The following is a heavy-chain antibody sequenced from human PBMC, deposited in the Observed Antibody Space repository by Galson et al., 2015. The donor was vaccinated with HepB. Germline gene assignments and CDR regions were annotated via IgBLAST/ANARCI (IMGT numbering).Heavy chain of an antibody. J-gene: IGHJ4*02. CDR3: ARMAYSSGYYEIDY. CDR1: GFSLSTSGMC. CDR2: IDWDDDK. V-gene: IGHV2-70*01. Sequence: PALVKPTQTLTLTCTFSGFSLSTSGMCVSWIRQPPGKALEWLALIDWDDDKYYSTSLKTRLTISKDTSKNQVVLTMTNMDPVDTATYYCARMAYSSGYYEIDYWGQGTLVTVSS. D-gene: IGHD3-22*01.